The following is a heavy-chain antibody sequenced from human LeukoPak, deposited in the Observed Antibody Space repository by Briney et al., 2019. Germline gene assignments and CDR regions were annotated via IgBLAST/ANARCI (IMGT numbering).Heavy chain of an antibody. CDR3: ASVRGYSASLEIDY. CDR1: GYSFTSYW. CDR2: IYPGDSDT. V-gene: IGHV5-51*01. Sequence: GESLKISCKGSGYSFTSYWIGWVRQMPGKGLEWRENIYPGDSDTRYSPSFQGQVTISADKSISTAYLQWSSLKASDTAMYYCASVRGYSASLEIDYWGQGTLVTVSS. J-gene: IGHJ4*02. D-gene: IGHD5-18*01.